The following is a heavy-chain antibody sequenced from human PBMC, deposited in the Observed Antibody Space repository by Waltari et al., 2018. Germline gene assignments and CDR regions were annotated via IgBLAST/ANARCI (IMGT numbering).Heavy chain of an antibody. J-gene: IGHJ3*01. D-gene: IGHD1-1*01. CDR1: GFTVSRTY. V-gene: IGHV3-53*01. CDR3: ARATNWVLEAFDL. CDR2: IFTSGST. Sequence: ELQVAESGGGLIQPGASLRLSCPASGFTVSRTYMAWVRQAPGKGPEWVSVIFTSGSTYHADSVKGRFTISRDNSENTVHLQMKNLTAEDTALYYCARATNWVLEAFDLWGQGTMVTVSP.